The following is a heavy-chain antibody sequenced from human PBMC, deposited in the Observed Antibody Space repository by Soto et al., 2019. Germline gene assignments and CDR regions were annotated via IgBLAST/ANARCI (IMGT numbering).Heavy chain of an antibody. D-gene: IGHD3-22*01. Sequence: GASVKVSCKASGGTFSSYAISWVRQAPGQGLEWMGGIIPIFGTANYAQKFQGRVTITADKSTSTAYMELSSLRSEDTAVYYCARTYSVDYYDSSGSMVYWGQGTLVSVSS. CDR2: IIPIFGTA. CDR1: GGTFSSYA. J-gene: IGHJ4*02. CDR3: ARTYSVDYYDSSGSMVY. V-gene: IGHV1-69*06.